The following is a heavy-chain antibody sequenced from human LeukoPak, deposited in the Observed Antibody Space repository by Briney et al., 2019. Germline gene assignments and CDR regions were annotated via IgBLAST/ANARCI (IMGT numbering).Heavy chain of an antibody. V-gene: IGHV3-48*02. J-gene: IGHJ4*02. Sequence: GGSLRLSCAASGFTVSSNYMNWVRQAPGKGLEWVSHITASGTAMFYADSVKGRFTISRDNAKNSLYLQMNSLRDEDTAVYYCASSGSYRFDYWGQGTLVTVSS. CDR1: GFTVSSNY. CDR2: ITASGTAM. CDR3: ASSGSYRFDY. D-gene: IGHD1-26*01.